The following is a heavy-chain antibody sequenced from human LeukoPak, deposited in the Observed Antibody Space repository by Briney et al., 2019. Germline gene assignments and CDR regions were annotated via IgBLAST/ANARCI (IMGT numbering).Heavy chain of an antibody. V-gene: IGHV3-48*02. J-gene: IGHJ4*02. Sequence: GGSLRLSCAASGFTVSSNYMNWVRQAPGKGLEWVSHITASGTAMFYADSVKGRFTISRDNAKNSLYLQMNSLRDEDTAVYYCASSGSYRFDYWGQGTLVTVSS. CDR1: GFTVSSNY. CDR2: ITASGTAM. CDR3: ASSGSYRFDY. D-gene: IGHD1-26*01.